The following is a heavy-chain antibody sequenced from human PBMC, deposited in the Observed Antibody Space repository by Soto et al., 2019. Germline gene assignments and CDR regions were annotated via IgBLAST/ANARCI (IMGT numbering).Heavy chain of an antibody. CDR3: ARCPSGYSSSWYYFDY. Sequence: LRETLSLTCTVSGGSNSSYFWSWIRQPAGKGLEWIGRIYASGSANYNPSLKSRVTMSVDTSKNQFSLKLSSVTAADTAVYYCARCPSGYSSSWYYFDYWGQGALVTVSS. D-gene: IGHD6-13*01. CDR1: GGSNSSYF. J-gene: IGHJ4*02. V-gene: IGHV4-4*07. CDR2: IYASGSA.